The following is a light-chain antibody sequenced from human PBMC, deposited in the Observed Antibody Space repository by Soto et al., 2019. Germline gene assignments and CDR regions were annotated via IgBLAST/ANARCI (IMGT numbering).Light chain of an antibody. Sequence: EIVMPHSPTTLSVSPGERATLSCRASQSVSNNLAWYQQKPGQHPRLLIYGASTRATAIPARFSGSGSGTEFTLTISSLQSEDFAVYFCQQYDNWPYTFGQGTKVDIK. CDR1: QSVSNN. CDR3: QQYDNWPYT. CDR2: GAS. V-gene: IGKV3-15*01. J-gene: IGKJ2*01.